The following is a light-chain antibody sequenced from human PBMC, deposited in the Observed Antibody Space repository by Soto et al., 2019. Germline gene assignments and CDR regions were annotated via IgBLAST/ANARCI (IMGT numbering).Light chain of an antibody. Sequence: DIQMPQSPSARSTFVGDRVHISCRASQGISHYLAWYQQRPGKVPKRLIYGASNLQSGVPSRFSGSGSGTEFTLTISSLQPDDFGTYYCLQYNSYPLRFGGGTKVDIK. J-gene: IGKJ4*02. CDR1: QGISHY. V-gene: IGKV1-17*03. CDR2: GAS. CDR3: LQYNSYPLR.